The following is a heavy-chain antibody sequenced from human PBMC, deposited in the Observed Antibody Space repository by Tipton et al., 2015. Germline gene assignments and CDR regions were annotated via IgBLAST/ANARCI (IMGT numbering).Heavy chain of an antibody. CDR1: GGAITSDGFY. CDR3: ARDGYNSNYFDY. CDR2: IFYTGST. Sequence: TLSLTCTVSGGAITSDGFYWSWIRQHPGKGLEWIGYIFYTGSTYYNPSLKSRATLSVDTSKNQFSLKLSSVTAADTAVYYCARDGYNSNYFDYGGQGTLVTVSS. J-gene: IGHJ4*02. D-gene: IGHD5-24*01. V-gene: IGHV4-31*03.